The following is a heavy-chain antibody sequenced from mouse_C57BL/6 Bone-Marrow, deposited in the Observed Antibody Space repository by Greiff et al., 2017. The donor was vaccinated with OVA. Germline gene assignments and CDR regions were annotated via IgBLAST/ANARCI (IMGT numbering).Heavy chain of an antibody. Sequence: QVQLKQPGAELVMPGASVKLSCKASGYTFTSYWMHWVKQRPGQGLEWIGEIDPSDSYTNYNQKFKGKSTLTVDQSSSTAYMQLSSLTTEDSAVYDCEREGGYDPFAYWGQGTLVTVSA. CDR3: EREGGYDPFAY. D-gene: IGHD2-2*01. V-gene: IGHV1-69*01. J-gene: IGHJ3*01. CDR2: IDPSDSYT. CDR1: GYTFTSYW.